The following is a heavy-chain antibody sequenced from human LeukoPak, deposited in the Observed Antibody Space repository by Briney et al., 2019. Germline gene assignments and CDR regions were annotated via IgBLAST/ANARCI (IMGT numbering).Heavy chain of an antibody. V-gene: IGHV3-23*01. CDR2: ISGSAGST. CDR3: AKGPASTWYKYYFDY. D-gene: IGHD6-13*01. Sequence: GGSLRLSCAASGFTFSNYAMSWVRQAPGKGLEWVSAISGSAGSTYYADSVKGRFTTSRDNSRNTLYLQMNSLRAEDTALYYCAKGPASTWYKYYFDYWGQGTLVTVSS. CDR1: GFTFSNYA. J-gene: IGHJ4*02.